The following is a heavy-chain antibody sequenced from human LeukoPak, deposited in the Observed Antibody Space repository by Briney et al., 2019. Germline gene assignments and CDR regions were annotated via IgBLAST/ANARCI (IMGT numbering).Heavy chain of an antibody. V-gene: IGHV3-7*01. CDR3: TRVHSSSWAFDY. CDR1: GFTFSSYW. J-gene: IGHJ4*02. D-gene: IGHD6-13*01. Sequence: GGSLRLSCAASGFTFSSYWMSWVRQAPGKGLEWVANIKQDGSEKYYVDSVKGRFTISRDNAKNSLYLQMSSLRAEDTAVYFCTRVHSSSWAFDYWGQGTLVTVSS. CDR2: IKQDGSEK.